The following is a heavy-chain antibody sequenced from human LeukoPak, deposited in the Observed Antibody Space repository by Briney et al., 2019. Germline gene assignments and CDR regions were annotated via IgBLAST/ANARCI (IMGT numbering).Heavy chain of an antibody. Sequence: GASVKVSCKVSGYTLTELSMHWVRQAPGKGLEWMGGFDPEDGETIYAQKFQGRVTMTRNTSISTAYMEVSSLRSEDTAVYYCARGGTRGYNYGYGTYYYYMDVWGKGTTVTVSS. CDR3: ARGGTRGYNYGYGTYYYYMDV. CDR2: FDPEDGET. V-gene: IGHV1-24*01. D-gene: IGHD5-18*01. J-gene: IGHJ6*03. CDR1: GYTLTELS.